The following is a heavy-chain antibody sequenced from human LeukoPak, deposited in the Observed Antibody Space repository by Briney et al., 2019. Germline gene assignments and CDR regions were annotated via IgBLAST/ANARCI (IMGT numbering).Heavy chain of an antibody. V-gene: IGHV4-39*01. Sequence: KASETLSLTCTVSGGSISSSSFFWAWIRQPPGKGLEWIGSIYYSGSTYYNPSLKSRVTISVDTSKNQFSLKLSSVTAADTAVYYCARQHWYGWSYYYYGMDVWGQGTTVTVSS. D-gene: IGHD3-10*01. CDR1: GGSISSSSFF. J-gene: IGHJ6*02. CDR3: ARQHWYGWSYYYYGMDV. CDR2: IYYSGST.